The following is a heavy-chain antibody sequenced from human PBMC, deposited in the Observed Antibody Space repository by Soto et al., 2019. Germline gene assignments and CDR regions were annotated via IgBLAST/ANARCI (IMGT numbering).Heavy chain of an antibody. CDR3: ASGGNWFDP. J-gene: IGHJ5*02. Sequence: SETLSLTCNVSGGSISNYYWTWVRQSPEKGLEWIGYMYYNGNINYSPSLKSRVTISIDTSKNQFSLTLKSVTAADTAVYYCASGGNWFDPWGQGGLVTVSS. CDR2: MYYNGNI. D-gene: IGHD3-16*01. CDR1: GGSISNYY. V-gene: IGHV4-59*01.